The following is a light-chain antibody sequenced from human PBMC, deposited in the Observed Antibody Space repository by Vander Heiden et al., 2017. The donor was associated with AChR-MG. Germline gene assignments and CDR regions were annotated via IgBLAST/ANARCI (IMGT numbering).Light chain of an antibody. V-gene: IGLV2-11*01. CDR2: GVT. J-gene: IGLJ3*02. CDR1: SSDFGGYNY. Sequence: QSALTQPRSVSGSPGQSVTISCTGTSSDFGGYNYVSWYQQHPGKAPKLMIYGVTDRPSGVPDRFSGSKSGNTASLTISGLQAEDEADYYCCSYGGTYTWVFGGGTKLTVL. CDR3: CSYGGTYTWV.